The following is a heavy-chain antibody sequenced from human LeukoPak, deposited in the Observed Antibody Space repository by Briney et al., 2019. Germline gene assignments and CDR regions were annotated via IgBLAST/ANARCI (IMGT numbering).Heavy chain of an antibody. D-gene: IGHD1-26*01. J-gene: IGHJ4*02. CDR3: ARDLGSEWSDY. CDR2: IKQDGSEK. CDR1: GFTFSSYW. V-gene: IGHV3-7*01. Sequence: PGGSLRLSCAASGFTFSSYWMSCVRQAPGKGLEWVANIKQDGSEKYYVDSVKGRFTISRDNAKNSLYLQMNSLRAEDTAVYYCARDLGSEWSDYWGQGTLVTVSS.